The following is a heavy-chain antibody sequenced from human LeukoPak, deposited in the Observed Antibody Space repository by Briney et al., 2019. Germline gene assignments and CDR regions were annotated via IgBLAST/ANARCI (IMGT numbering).Heavy chain of an antibody. V-gene: IGHV1-69*05. Sequence: ASVKVSCKASGGTFSSYAISWVRQAPGQGLEWMGGIIPIFGTANYAQKFQGRVTITTDESTSTAYMELSSLRSEDTAVYYCARLGGYCSTSCTNFDYWGQGTLVTVSS. J-gene: IGHJ4*02. D-gene: IGHD2-2*01. CDR3: ARLGGYCSTSCTNFDY. CDR1: GGTFSSYA. CDR2: IIPIFGTA.